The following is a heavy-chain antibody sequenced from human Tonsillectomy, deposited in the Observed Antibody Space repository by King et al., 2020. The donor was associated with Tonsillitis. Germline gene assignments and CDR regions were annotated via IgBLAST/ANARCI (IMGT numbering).Heavy chain of an antibody. J-gene: IGHJ5*02. CDR3: AKGLGDSDP. D-gene: IGHD3-16*01. V-gene: IGHV3-30*18. Sequence: QVQLVESGGGVVQPGRSLRLSCAASGFTFSSYGMHGVRQAPGKGLEWVAVISYDGSNKYYADSVKGRFTISRDNSKNTLYLQMNSLRAEDTAVYYCAKGLGDSDPWGQGTLVTVSS. CDR1: GFTFSSYG. CDR2: ISYDGSNK.